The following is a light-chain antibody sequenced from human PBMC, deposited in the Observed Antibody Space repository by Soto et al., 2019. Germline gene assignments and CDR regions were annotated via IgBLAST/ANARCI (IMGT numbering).Light chain of an antibody. CDR1: EGLVYGDGNTY. Sequence: DVVLTQSPLFLSATLGQPASISCRSSEGLVYGDGNTYLSWFQRRPGHAPRRLIYAVSDRDSGVPDRFSGSGSGTDFTLRISRVEAEDVGVYFCMQGTHWPFTFGQGTKLEIQ. CDR2: AVS. V-gene: IGKV2-30*01. CDR3: MQGTHWPFT. J-gene: IGKJ2*01.